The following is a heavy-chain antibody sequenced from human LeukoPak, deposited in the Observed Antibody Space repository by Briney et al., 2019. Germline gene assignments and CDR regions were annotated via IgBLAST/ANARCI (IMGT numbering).Heavy chain of an antibody. J-gene: IGHJ4*02. V-gene: IGHV4-39*01. CDR1: GGSISSSTYY. D-gene: IGHD3-16*01. Sequence: SETLSLTCTVSGGSISSSTYYWGWIRQPPGKGLEWIGSIYYSGTTYYNPSLKSRVTISVDTSKNQFSLKPNSVTAADTAVYYCASQQLGMNYFDYWGQGTLVTVSS. CDR2: IYYSGTT. CDR3: ASQQLGMNYFDY.